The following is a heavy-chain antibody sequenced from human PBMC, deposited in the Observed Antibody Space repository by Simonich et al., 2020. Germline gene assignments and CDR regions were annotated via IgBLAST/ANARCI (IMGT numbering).Heavy chain of an antibody. CDR2: INPNNGDK. J-gene: IGHJ5*02. CDR3: AREEANGYSSSWNWFDP. CDR1: GYTFTGYY. V-gene: IGHV1-2*02. Sequence: QVQLVQSGAEVKKPGASVKVSCKAFGYTFTGYYIHWVRQAPGQGLKWMGWINPNNGDKNHAQKFQGRGTMTRDTSISTAYMELSRLRSDDTAVYYCAREEANGYSSSWNWFDPWGQGTLVTVSS. D-gene: IGHD6-13*01.